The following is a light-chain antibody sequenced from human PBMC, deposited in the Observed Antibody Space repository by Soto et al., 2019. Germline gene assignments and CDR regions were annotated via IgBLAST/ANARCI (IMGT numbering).Light chain of an antibody. CDR3: CSYANRHWL. J-gene: IGLJ3*02. V-gene: IGLV2-23*02. CDR1: SSDVGVSNL. CDR2: EVS. Sequence: QSVLTQPASVSGSPGQSITISCTGSSSDVGVSNLVSWYQQHPGKAPKLIIYEVSQRPSGVSNRSSGSKSGNTASLTISGLQADDGGDYYCCSYANRHWLFGAGTKLTVL.